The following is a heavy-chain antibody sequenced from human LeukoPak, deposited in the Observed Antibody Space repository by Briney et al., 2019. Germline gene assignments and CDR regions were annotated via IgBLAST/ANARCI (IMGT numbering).Heavy chain of an antibody. CDR1: GGSLSSSSYY. V-gene: IGHV4-39*01. CDR2: IYYSGST. D-gene: IGHD4-17*01. CDR3: ARHYVTTPNDAFDI. J-gene: IGHJ3*02. Sequence: SETLSLTCTVSGGSLSSSSYYWGWIRQPPGKGLEWIGSIYYSGSTYYNPSLKSRVTISVDTSKNQFSLKLSSVTAADTAVYYCARHYVTTPNDAFDIWGQGTMVTVSS.